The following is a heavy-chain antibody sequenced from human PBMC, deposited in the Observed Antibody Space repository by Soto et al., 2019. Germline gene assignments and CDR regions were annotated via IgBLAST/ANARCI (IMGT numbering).Heavy chain of an antibody. CDR3: VRALRHTAMVYHWFDP. D-gene: IGHD5-18*01. Sequence: SSETLSLTCTVSGASVSTGAYYWGWVRRRPGKGLEWVGYIYESGYTYYNTSLKSRLTISLDRSNNQFSLGLTSVTAADTAVYYCVRALRHTAMVYHWFDPWGQGTLVTVYS. CDR2: IYESGYT. V-gene: IGHV4-31*03. CDR1: GASVSTGAYY. J-gene: IGHJ5*02.